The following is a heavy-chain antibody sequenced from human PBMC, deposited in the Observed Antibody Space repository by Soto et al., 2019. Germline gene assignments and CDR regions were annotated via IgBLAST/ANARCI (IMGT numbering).Heavy chain of an antibody. V-gene: IGHV1-3*01. Sequence: ASVKVSCKASGYTFTSYAMHWVRQAPGQRLEWMGWINAGNGNTKYSQKFQGRVTITRDTSASTAYMELSSLRSEDTAVYYCARDGGSSWYWFDPWGQGTLVTAPQ. CDR2: INAGNGNT. CDR3: ARDGGSSWYWFDP. CDR1: GYTFTSYA. D-gene: IGHD6-13*01. J-gene: IGHJ5*02.